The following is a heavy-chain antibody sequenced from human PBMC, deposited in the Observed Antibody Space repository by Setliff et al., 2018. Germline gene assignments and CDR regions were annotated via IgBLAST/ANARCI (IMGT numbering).Heavy chain of an antibody. CDR2: TSFDGINQ. D-gene: IGHD3-3*01. V-gene: IGHV3-30*01. CDR1: GGTFRTHP. Sequence: SCKASGGTFRTHPMHWVRQAPGKGLEWLAVTSFDGINQFYADSVQGRFTISRDNSKNTLYLQVNSLRGEDTAVYYCARDSGQSRNYNFWSGQLDYWGQGTLVTVSS. J-gene: IGHJ4*02. CDR3: ARDSGQSRNYNFWSGQLDY.